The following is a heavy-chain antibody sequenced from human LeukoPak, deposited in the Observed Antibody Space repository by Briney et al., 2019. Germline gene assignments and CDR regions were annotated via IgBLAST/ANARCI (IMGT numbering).Heavy chain of an antibody. J-gene: IGHJ4*02. D-gene: IGHD3/OR15-3a*01. V-gene: IGHV4-30-4*07. Sequence: PSETLSLTCVVSGGSISGGGYSWNWIRQPPGKGLEWIGYIFYSGTTYYNPSLKSRITISVDTSKNQFSLNLSSVTAADTAVYYCARQTGSGLFILPGGQGTLVTVSS. CDR3: ARQTGSGLFILP. CDR1: GGSISGGGYS. CDR2: IFYSGTT.